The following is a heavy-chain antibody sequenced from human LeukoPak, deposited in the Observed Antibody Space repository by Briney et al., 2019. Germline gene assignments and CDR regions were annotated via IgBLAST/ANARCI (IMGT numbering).Heavy chain of an antibody. J-gene: IGHJ4*02. V-gene: IGHV3-74*01. Sequence: GGSLRLSCAASGFTFSSYWMHWVRQAPGKGLVWVSRINSDGSSTSYADSVKGRFTISRDNAKNTLYLQMNSLRAEDTAIYYCARLLSGWYLADYWGQGTLVTVSS. D-gene: IGHD6-19*01. CDR3: ARLLSGWYLADY. CDR1: GFTFSSYW. CDR2: INSDGSST.